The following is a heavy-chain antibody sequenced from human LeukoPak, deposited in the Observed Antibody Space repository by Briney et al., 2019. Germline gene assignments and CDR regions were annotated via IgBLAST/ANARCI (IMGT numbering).Heavy chain of an antibody. V-gene: IGHV3-23*01. D-gene: IGHD4-17*01. J-gene: IGHJ5*02. CDR1: GFTFSSHA. CDR3: AKAAYGDYVNWFDP. Sequence: GGSPRLSCAASGFTFSSHAMNWVRQAPGKGLEWVSSIGGIGASTYYADSAKGRFTISRDNSKNTLYLQMNSLRGEDTALYYCAKAAYGDYVNWFDPWGQGILVIVSS. CDR2: IGGIGAST.